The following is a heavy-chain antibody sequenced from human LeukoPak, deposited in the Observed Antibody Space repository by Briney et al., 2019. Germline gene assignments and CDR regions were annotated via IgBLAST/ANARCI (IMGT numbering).Heavy chain of an antibody. D-gene: IGHD5-24*01. Sequence: NHGESLKISCKGSGYSLTSYWIGWVRQMPGKGLEWMGIIYPGDSDTRYSPSFQGQVTISADKSISTAYLQWSSLKASDTAMYYCARSCRDGYRDFDYWGQGTLVTVSS. J-gene: IGHJ4*02. V-gene: IGHV5-51*01. CDR3: ARSCRDGYRDFDY. CDR1: GYSLTSYW. CDR2: IYPGDSDT.